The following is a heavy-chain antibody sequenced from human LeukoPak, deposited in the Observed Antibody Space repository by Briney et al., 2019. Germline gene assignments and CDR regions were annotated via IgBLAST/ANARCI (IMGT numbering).Heavy chain of an antibody. J-gene: IGHJ4*02. D-gene: IGHD6-13*01. Sequence: GESLRLSCAASGFTFSSFWMTWVRQAPGKGLEWVSAISGSGGSTYYADSVKGRFTISRDNSKNTLYLQMNSLRAEDTAVYYCAKDLIAAAGTNYFDYWGQGTLVTVSS. V-gene: IGHV3-23*01. CDR1: GFTFSSFW. CDR2: ISGSGGST. CDR3: AKDLIAAAGTNYFDY.